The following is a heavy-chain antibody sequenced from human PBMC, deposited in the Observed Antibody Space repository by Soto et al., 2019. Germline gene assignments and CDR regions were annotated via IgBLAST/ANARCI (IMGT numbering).Heavy chain of an antibody. Sequence: LSLTCAVYGGSFSGYYWSWIRQPPGKGLEWIGEINHSGSTNYNPSLKSRVTISVDTSKNQFSLKLSSVTAADTAVYYCARVRAGTVYYYYMDVWGKGTTVTVSS. V-gene: IGHV4-34*01. CDR3: ARVRAGTVYYYYMDV. D-gene: IGHD6-19*01. CDR2: INHSGST. CDR1: GGSFSGYY. J-gene: IGHJ6*03.